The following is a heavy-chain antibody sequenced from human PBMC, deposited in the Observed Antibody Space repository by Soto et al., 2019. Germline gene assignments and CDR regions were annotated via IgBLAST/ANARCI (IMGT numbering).Heavy chain of an antibody. Sequence: ASVKVSCKSSGYTFTTYYIHWVRQAPGQGLEWMGIINPSTSTRYAQKFQGRVTMTRDTSTSTVYIELSSLKAEDTAVYYCARDGGDGSEILYFDYWGPRTLVTVSS. D-gene: IGHD3-10*01. V-gene: IGHV1-46*01. CDR2: INPSTST. CDR1: GYTFTTYY. J-gene: IGHJ4*02. CDR3: ARDGGDGSEILYFDY.